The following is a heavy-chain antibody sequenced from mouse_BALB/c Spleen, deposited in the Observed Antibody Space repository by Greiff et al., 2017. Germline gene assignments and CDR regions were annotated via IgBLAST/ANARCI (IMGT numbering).Heavy chain of an antibody. Sequence: QVQLKQSGAELARPGASVKLSCKASGYTFTSYWMQWVKQRPGQGLEWIGAIYPGDGDTRYTQKFKGKATLTADKSSSTAYMQLSSLASEDSAVYYCARRGQGYAMDYWGQGTSVTVSS. J-gene: IGHJ4*01. CDR2: IYPGDGDT. V-gene: IGHV1-87*01. CDR1: GYTFTSYW. CDR3: ARRGQGYAMDY.